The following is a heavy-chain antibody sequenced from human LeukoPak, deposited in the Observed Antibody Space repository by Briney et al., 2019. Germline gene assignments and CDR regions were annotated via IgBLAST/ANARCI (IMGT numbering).Heavy chain of an antibody. V-gene: IGHV1-18*01. CDR1: GYTFISYG. CDR2: ISGYNGNT. J-gene: IGHJ2*01. Sequence: ASVKVSCKASGYTFISYGISWVRQAPGQGLEWMGWISGYNGNTNYTQNLQGRVTMTTDTSTSTAYMELRSLRSDDTAVYYCARGLGVVTAQSEQPKPRYFDLWGRGTQVTVSS. CDR3: ARGLGVVTAQSEQPKPRYFDL. D-gene: IGHD2-21*02.